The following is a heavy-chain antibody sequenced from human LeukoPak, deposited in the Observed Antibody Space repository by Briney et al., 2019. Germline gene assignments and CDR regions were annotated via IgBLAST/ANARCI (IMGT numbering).Heavy chain of an antibody. CDR2: TKANTGNT. D-gene: IGHD1-7*01. Sequence: ASVKISCKASGYPFTSYGISGVRKTPGQGLEWMGWTKANTGNTKYGQKFQGRVTMTTDTSTSTAYTELRSLRSDDTAVYYCARDSNYAPDYWGQGTLVTVSS. V-gene: IGHV1-18*01. CDR1: GYPFTSYG. CDR3: ARDSNYAPDY. J-gene: IGHJ4*02.